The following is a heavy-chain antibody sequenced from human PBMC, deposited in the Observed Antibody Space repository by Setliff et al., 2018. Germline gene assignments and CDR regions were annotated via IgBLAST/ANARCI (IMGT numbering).Heavy chain of an antibody. CDR3: ARGTDYHGSGSYWAKDV. CDR1: GYAFTGHY. J-gene: IGHJ6*04. V-gene: IGHV1-2*02. CDR2: LNPRTGVT. Sequence: ASVKVSCKASGYAFTGHYIHWVRQAPGQGLEWMGWLNPRTGVTNYARNFQGRVTMTRDTSITTVYMDLSRLKSDDTAVYYCARGTDYHGSGSYWAKDVWGKGTTVTVSS. D-gene: IGHD3-10*01.